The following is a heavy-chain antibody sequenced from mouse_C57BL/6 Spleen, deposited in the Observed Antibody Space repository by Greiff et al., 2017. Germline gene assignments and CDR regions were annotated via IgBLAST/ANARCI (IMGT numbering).Heavy chain of an antibody. J-gene: IGHJ2*01. Sequence: QVQLQQSGPELVKPGASVKISCKASGYAFSSSWMNWVKQRPGKGLEWIGRIYPGDGDTNYNGKFKGKATLTADKSSSTAYMQLSSLTSEDSAVYFCAEGLRAYYWGQGITLTVSS. CDR3: AEGLRAYY. CDR2: IYPGDGDT. CDR1: GYAFSSSW. D-gene: IGHD2-4*01. V-gene: IGHV1-82*01.